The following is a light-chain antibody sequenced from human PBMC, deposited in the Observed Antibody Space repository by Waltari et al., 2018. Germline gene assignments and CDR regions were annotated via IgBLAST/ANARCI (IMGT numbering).Light chain of an antibody. CDR3: SSYTSSNTYV. CDR1: SSDIYAYNF. J-gene: IGLJ1*01. V-gene: IGLV2-14*01. Sequence: QSALTQPASVSGSPGQSITISCTGTSSDIYAYNFVSWYQQHPGKAPQFIIYQVSNRPSGVSYRFSGSRSGNTASLTISGLQAEDEADYYCSSYTSSNTYVFGTGTKVTVL. CDR2: QVS.